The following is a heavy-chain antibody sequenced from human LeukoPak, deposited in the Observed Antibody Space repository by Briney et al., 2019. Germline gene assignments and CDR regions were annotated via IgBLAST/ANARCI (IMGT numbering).Heavy chain of an antibody. J-gene: IGHJ5*01. CDR1: GFTFSSSA. Sequence: PGGSLRLSCVASGFTFSSSAMSWVRQAPGKGLEWVSSHDGIGGNADYADSVKGRFTISRDNSKNTLYLQMNSLRAEDTAVYYCAKDSPRYCSGGSCYSGGQGTLVTVSS. CDR2: HDGIGGNA. V-gene: IGHV3-23*01. CDR3: AKDSPRYCSGGSCYS. D-gene: IGHD2-15*01.